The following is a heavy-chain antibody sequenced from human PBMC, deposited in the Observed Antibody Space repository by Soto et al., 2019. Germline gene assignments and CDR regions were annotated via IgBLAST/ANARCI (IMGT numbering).Heavy chain of an antibody. J-gene: IGHJ6*02. CDR2: ISYDGSNK. D-gene: IGHD1-1*01. V-gene: IGHV3-30*18. CDR1: GFTFSSYG. CDR3: AKEPLQLERPYYYYYYGMDV. Sequence: GGSLRLSCAASGFTFSSYGMHWVRQAPGKGLEWVAVISYDGSNKYYADSVKGRFTISRDNSKNTLYLQMNSLRAEDTAVYYCAKEPLQLERPYYYYYYGMDVWGQGTTVTVSS.